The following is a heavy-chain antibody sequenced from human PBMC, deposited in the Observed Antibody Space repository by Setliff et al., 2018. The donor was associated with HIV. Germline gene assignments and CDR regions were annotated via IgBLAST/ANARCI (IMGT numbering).Heavy chain of an antibody. J-gene: IGHJ6*03. CDR1: GGSVNSYH. CDR3: GRTMTYYYLCMDV. V-gene: IGHV4-59*08. Sequence: SETLSLTCSVSGGSVNSYHWSWIRQPPGKGLEWIGYIYKSGTTNYSPSLKSRVTISAGPSKNQFSLKLTSVTAADTAVYYCGRTMTYYYLCMDVWGNGTTVTVSS. CDR2: IYKSGTT.